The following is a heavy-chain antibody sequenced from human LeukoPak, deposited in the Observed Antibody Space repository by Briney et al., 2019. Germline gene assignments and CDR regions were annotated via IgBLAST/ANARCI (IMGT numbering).Heavy chain of an antibody. V-gene: IGHV6-1*01. J-gene: IGHJ4*02. CDR2: TYYRSKWYN. CDR3: ATPLDYFDTSGYHQGGD. D-gene: IGHD3-22*01. CDR1: GDSVSSNSAA. Sequence: SQTLSLTCAISGDSVSSNSAAWNWIRQSPSRGLEWLGRTYYRSKWYNDYAVSVKSRITINPDTSKNQFSLQLNSVTPEDTAVYYCATPLDYFDTSGYHQGGDWGQGTLVTVSS.